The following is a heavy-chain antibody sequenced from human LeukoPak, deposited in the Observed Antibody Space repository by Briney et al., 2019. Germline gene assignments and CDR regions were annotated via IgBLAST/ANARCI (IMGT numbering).Heavy chain of an antibody. CDR2: IYYSGST. CDR3: ARSDYDYVWGSPRQSFDY. V-gene: IGHV4-61*01. D-gene: IGHD3-16*01. J-gene: IGHJ4*02. Sequence: KTSETLSLTCTVSGASVSSGSYYWSWIRQPPGKGLEWVGYIYYSGSTNYYPSLKSRVTISVDTSKNQFSLKLSSVTAADTAVYYCARSDYDYVWGSPRQSFDYWGQGTLVTVSS. CDR1: GASVSSGSYY.